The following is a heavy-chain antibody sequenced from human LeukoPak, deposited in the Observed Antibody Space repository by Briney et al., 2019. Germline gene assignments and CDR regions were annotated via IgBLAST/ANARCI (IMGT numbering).Heavy chain of an antibody. CDR2: SRSKTNRYTT. CDR1: GFTFSDHY. J-gene: IGHJ5*01. Sequence: GGSLRLSCAASGFTFSDHYLDWVRQAPGKGLEWVGRSRSKTNRYTTQYAASVKGRFTISRDDSKNSLYLQMNSLKTEDTAVYYCAKDRHAPGRYCSSTTCFPFDSWGQGTLVTVSS. V-gene: IGHV3-72*01. CDR3: AKDRHAPGRYCSSTTCFPFDS. D-gene: IGHD2-2*01.